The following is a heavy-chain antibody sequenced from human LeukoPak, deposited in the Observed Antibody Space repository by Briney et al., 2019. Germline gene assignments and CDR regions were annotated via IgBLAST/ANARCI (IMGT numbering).Heavy chain of an antibody. J-gene: IGHJ3*02. Sequence: PSETLSLNCTVSGGSISSSSYYWGWIRQPPGKGLEWVGSIYYSGSTYYNPSLKSRVTISVDTSKNQFSLKLSSVTAADTAVYYCARDRSGWRAFDIWGQGTMVTVSS. CDR3: ARDRSGWRAFDI. CDR2: IYYSGST. CDR1: GGSISSSSYY. V-gene: IGHV4-39*02. D-gene: IGHD6-19*01.